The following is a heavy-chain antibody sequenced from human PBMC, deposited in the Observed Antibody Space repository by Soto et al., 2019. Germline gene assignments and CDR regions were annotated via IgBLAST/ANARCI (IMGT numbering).Heavy chain of an antibody. CDR1: GFTFSSYS. CDR3: ARDRGYYYGSGSYYPNDY. V-gene: IGHV3-21*01. D-gene: IGHD3-10*01. Sequence: GGSLRLSCAASGFTFSSYSMNWVRQAPGKGLEWVSSISSSSSYIYYADSVKGRFTISRDNAKNSLYLQMNSLRAEDTAVYYCARDRGYYYGSGSYYPNDYWGQGTLVTVSS. CDR2: ISSSSSYI. J-gene: IGHJ4*02.